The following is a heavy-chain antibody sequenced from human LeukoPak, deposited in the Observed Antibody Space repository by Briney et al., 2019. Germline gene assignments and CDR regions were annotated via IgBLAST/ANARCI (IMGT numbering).Heavy chain of an antibody. V-gene: IGHV1-2*02. CDR3: ARVLGGSGPIFLDY. D-gene: IGHD3-9*01. Sequence: ASVKVSCKASGYTFTSYAMNWVRQAPGQGLEWMGWINPNSGGTNYAQKFQGRVTMPRDTSISTAYMTLSRLSSEDTAVYYCARVLGGSGPIFLDYWGQGTLVTVSS. J-gene: IGHJ4*02. CDR1: GYTFTSYA. CDR2: INPNSGGT.